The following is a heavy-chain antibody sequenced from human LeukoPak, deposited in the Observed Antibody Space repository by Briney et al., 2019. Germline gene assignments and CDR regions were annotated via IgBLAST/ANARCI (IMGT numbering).Heavy chain of an antibody. CDR2: SNAENGNR. CDR1: EYTFTDFY. D-gene: IGHD1-1*01. V-gene: IGHV1-2*02. J-gene: IGHJ4*02. CDR3: ESGPNWSDSQRELDY. Sequence: ASVKVSCKASEYTFTDFYIHWVRQAPGQGLEWMGWSNAENGNRNYAQKFQDRVTMTRDTSTTTAYMELRGLRSDDTAVYFCESGPNWSDSQRELDYWGQGTLVTVSS.